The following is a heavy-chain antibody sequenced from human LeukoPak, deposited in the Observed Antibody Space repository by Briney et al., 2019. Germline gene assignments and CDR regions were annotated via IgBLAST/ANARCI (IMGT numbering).Heavy chain of an antibody. CDR3: ARRGVTMVRGGGYYYYYYMDV. J-gene: IGHJ6*03. D-gene: IGHD3-10*01. CDR1: GGSISSSSYY. V-gene: IGHV4-39*07. CDR2: IYYSGGT. Sequence: SETLSLTCTVSGGSISSSSYYWGWIRQPPGKGLEWIGSIYYSGGTYYNPSLKSRVTISVDTSKNQFSLKLSSVTAADTAVYYCARRGVTMVRGGGYYYYYYMDVWGKGTTVTISS.